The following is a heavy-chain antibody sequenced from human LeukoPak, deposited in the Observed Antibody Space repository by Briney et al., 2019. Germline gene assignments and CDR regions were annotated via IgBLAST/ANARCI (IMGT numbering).Heavy chain of an antibody. CDR1: GGSFRSGGEY. CDR2: IYYGGST. J-gene: IGHJ2*01. D-gene: IGHD2/OR15-2a*01. CDR3: ARDTRTTSSCYLDL. V-gene: IGHV4-31*01. Sequence: TLSLTCTLSGGSFRSGGEYWSWGRQHPGKVLQRIGYIYYGGSTYYNPSIRSQVTMYIDTSKNQFSLKLSSVTAEDTAVYYCARDTRTTSSCYLDLWGRGTLVTVSS.